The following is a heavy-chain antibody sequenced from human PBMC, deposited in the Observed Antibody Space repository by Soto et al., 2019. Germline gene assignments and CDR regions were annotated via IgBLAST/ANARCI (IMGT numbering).Heavy chain of an antibody. Sequence: GGSLRLSCAASGFTFSSYSMNWVRQAPGKGLEWVSSISSSSSYIYYADSVKGRFTISRDNAKNSLYLQMNSLRAEDTAVYYCARVSRDGTAIGLMDVWGKGTTVTVSS. V-gene: IGHV3-21*01. CDR3: ARVSRDGTAIGLMDV. CDR1: GFTFSSYS. D-gene: IGHD1-1*01. J-gene: IGHJ6*03. CDR2: ISSSSSYI.